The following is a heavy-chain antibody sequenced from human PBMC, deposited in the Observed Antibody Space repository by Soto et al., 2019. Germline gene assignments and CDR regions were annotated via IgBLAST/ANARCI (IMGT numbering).Heavy chain of an antibody. CDR1: GGSISSTGHY. Sequence: QLQLQESGPGLVKPSETLSLTCSVSGGSISSTGHYWGWIRQPPGKGLEWIGNIYYAGSPYYNPSLQGRVTISVDTSKNPVALALTPVTAVDTAVYYCARLMGVVTVDYWGQGALVTVSS. D-gene: IGHD2-21*02. J-gene: IGHJ4*02. CDR3: ARLMGVVTVDY. V-gene: IGHV4-39*02. CDR2: IYYAGSP.